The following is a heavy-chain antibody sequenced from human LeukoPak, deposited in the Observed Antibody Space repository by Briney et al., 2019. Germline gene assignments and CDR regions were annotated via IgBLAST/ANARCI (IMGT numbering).Heavy chain of an antibody. CDR1: GGSIIRSSDY. CDR3: ARAREGVAAAGSFDY. D-gene: IGHD6-13*01. V-gene: IGHV4-39*07. Sequence: PSETLSLTCSVSGGSIIRSSDYWGWIRQPPGKGLEWIGSIYYSGSTYYSVSLKSRVTISVDTSKNQFSLRLNSVTAADTAVYYCARAREGVAAAGSFDYWGQGTLVTVSS. J-gene: IGHJ4*02. CDR2: IYYSGST.